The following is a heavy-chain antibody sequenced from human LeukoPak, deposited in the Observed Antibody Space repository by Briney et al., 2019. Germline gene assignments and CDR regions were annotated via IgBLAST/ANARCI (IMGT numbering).Heavy chain of an antibody. CDR2: TYHRSKWYN. CDR1: RDSVSSNSAA. J-gene: IGHJ4*02. D-gene: IGHD1-26*01. V-gene: IGHV6-1*01. Sequence: SQTLSLTCAISRDSVSSNSAAWHWIRQSPSRGLEWLGSTYHRSKWYNDYALSVKSRISVNPDTPKNQFSLQLSSVTPEDTAVYYCARGGSYSFDYWGQGTLVTASS. CDR3: ARGGSYSFDY.